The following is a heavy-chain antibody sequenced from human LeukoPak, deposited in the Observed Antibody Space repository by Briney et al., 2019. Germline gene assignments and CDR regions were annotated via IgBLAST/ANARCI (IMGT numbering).Heavy chain of an antibody. CDR3: ARGFPVPNWFDP. D-gene: IGHD2-8*01. CDR1: GFTFSNYW. V-gene: IGHV3-7*05. Sequence: GGSLRLSCAASGFTFSNYWMSWVRQAPGKGLEWVANIKQDESEKYYVDSVKGRFTISRDNAKNSLYLQMNSLRAEDTAVYYCARGFPVPNWFDPWGQGTRVTVSS. CDR2: IKQDESEK. J-gene: IGHJ5*02.